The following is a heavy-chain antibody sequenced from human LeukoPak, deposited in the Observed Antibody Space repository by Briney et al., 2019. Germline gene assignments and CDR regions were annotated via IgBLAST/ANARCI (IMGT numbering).Heavy chain of an antibody. J-gene: IGHJ4*02. CDR1: GYTFTGYY. Sequence: ASVKVSCKASGYTFTGYYMHWVRQAPGQGLEWMGWINPNSGGTNYAQKFQGRVTMTWDTSISTAYMELSRLRSDDTAVYYCARDRWLVTMVRGVIIDYWGQGTLVTVSS. V-gene: IGHV1-2*02. CDR2: INPNSGGT. D-gene: IGHD3-10*01. CDR3: ARDRWLVTMVRGVIIDY.